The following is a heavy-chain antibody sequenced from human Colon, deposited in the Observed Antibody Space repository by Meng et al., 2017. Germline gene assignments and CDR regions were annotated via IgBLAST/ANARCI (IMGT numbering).Heavy chain of an antibody. CDR2: IDHTGNT. V-gene: IGHV4-59*12. D-gene: IGHD1-7*01. J-gene: IGHJ5*02. Sequence: QVQLQESSPGLVKPSETLSRTVTVSVGSISSYYWSWIRQPPGKGLEWIAEIDHTGNTNYNPSLKSRVTISVDKSKNQFSLKLSFMTAADTAVYYCARVGPGELPNFFDPWGQGTLVTVSS. CDR3: ARVGPGELPNFFDP. CDR1: VGSISSYY.